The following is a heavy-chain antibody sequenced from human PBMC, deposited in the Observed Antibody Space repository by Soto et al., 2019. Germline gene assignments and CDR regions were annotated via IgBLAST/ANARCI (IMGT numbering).Heavy chain of an antibody. CDR3: ARDLYDSSSFLH. CDR1: GYTFTSYG. J-gene: IGHJ4*02. Sequence: ASVKVSCKASGYTFTSYGISWVRQAPGQGLEWMGWISGYNGNTNYAQNLQGRVTMTTDTSTSTVYMELRRLRSDDTAVYYCARDLYDSSSFLHWGQGTLVTVSS. D-gene: IGHD3-22*01. CDR2: ISGYNGNT. V-gene: IGHV1-18*01.